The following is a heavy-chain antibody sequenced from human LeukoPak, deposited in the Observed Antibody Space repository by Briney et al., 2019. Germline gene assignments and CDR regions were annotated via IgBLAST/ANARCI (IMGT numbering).Heavy chain of an antibody. Sequence: ASVKVSCKASGYTFTSYYMHWVRQAPGQGLGWMGIINPSGGSTSYAQKFQGRVTMTRDMSTSTAYMELSSLRSEDTAVYYCARVWGNTIFGVVIINWFDPWGQGTLVTVSS. CDR2: INPSGGST. V-gene: IGHV1-46*01. CDR3: ARVWGNTIFGVVIINWFDP. D-gene: IGHD3-3*01. CDR1: GYTFTSYY. J-gene: IGHJ5*02.